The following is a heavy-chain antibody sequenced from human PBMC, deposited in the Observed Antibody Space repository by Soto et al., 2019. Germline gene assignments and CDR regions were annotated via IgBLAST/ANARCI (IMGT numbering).Heavy chain of an antibody. D-gene: IGHD2-21*01. CDR3: ARWEGGPRWGSIDY. Sequence: QVQLVQSGAEVKKTGASVKVSCKASGYTFTGYYMHWVRQAPGQGHEWMGWINPNSGGTNYAQKFQGLVTMTRDTSISTAYRELSRLRSDDTAVYYCARWEGGPRWGSIDYWGKGTLVTVSS. V-gene: IGHV1-2*04. J-gene: IGHJ4*02. CDR1: GYTFTGYY. CDR2: INPNSGGT.